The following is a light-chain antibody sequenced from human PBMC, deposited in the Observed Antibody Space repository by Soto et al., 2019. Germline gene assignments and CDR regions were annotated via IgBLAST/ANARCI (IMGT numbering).Light chain of an antibody. CDR1: QSVSGY. CDR3: QQYGSSIT. V-gene: IGKV3-20*01. Sequence: IVLTRSPFTLSWYPGERATLSCRASQSVSGYLVWYQQKPGQAPRLLIYDASTRAAGIPARFIGSGSGTEFTLTISRLEPEDFAVYYCQQYGSSITFGQGTRLEI. CDR2: DAS. J-gene: IGKJ5*01.